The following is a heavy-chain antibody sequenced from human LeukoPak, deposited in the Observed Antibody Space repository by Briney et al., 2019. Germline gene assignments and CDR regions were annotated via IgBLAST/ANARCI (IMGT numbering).Heavy chain of an antibody. V-gene: IGHV1-18*01. J-gene: IGHJ4*02. Sequence: ASVKVSCKASGGTFSSYAISWVRQAPGQGLEWMGWISAYNGNTNYAQKLQGRVTMTTDTSTSTAYMELRSLRSDDTAVYYCARVNSGGSSWSYFDYWGQGTLVTVSS. CDR3: ARVNSGGSSWSYFDY. CDR2: ISAYNGNT. D-gene: IGHD6-13*01. CDR1: GGTFSSYA.